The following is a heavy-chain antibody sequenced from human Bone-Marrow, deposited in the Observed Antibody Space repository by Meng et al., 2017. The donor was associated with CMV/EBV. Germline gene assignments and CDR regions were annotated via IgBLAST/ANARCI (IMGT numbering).Heavy chain of an antibody. CDR3: ARDRRLMKSDLDY. Sequence: GGPLRLSCSASGFTFSSYAMHWVRQAPGKGLEWVAVISYDGSNKYYADSVKGRFTISRDNSKNTLYLQMNSLRAEDTAVYYCARDRRLMKSDLDYWGQGTLVTVSS. V-gene: IGHV3-30*04. D-gene: IGHD2-8*01. CDR2: ISYDGSNK. J-gene: IGHJ4*02. CDR1: GFTFSSYA.